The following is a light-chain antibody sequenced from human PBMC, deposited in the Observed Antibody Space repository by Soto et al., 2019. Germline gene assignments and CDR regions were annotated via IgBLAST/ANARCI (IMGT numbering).Light chain of an antibody. J-gene: IGKJ4*01. Sequence: AIRMIQSPSSFSASTGDRVTITCRASQGISSYLAWYQQKPGKAPKLLIYAASTLQSGVPSRFSGSGSGTDFTLTISCLQSEDFATYYCQQYYSYPPGFGGGTKVEIK. V-gene: IGKV1-8*01. CDR1: QGISSY. CDR2: AAS. CDR3: QQYYSYPPG.